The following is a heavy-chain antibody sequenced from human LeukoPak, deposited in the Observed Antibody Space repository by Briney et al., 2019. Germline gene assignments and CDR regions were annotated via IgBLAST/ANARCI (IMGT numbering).Heavy chain of an antibody. V-gene: IGHV4-4*02. Sequence: SETLSLTCTVSGDSISNSFWWSWVRQPPGKGLDWIGQISHTGSTKYNPSLKNRVTISRDSSKNQFSLKLNSVTAADTATYYCTRSAGWWSLDYWGQGALVTVSS. CDR3: TRSAGWWSLDY. CDR1: GDSISNSFW. D-gene: IGHD2-8*02. J-gene: IGHJ4*02. CDR2: ISHTGST.